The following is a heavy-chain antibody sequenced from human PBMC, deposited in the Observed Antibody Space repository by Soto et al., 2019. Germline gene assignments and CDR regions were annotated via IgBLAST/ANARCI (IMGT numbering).Heavy chain of an antibody. CDR3: ARDRFPPVRVPYYYYYYGMDV. D-gene: IGHD3-16*01. J-gene: IGHJ6*02. V-gene: IGHV3-30-3*01. Sequence: GGSLRLSCAASGFTFSSYAMHWVRQAPGKGLEWVAVISYDGSNKYYADSVKGRFTISRDNSKNTLYLQMNSLRAEDTAVYYCARDRFPPVRVPYYYYYYGMDVWGQGTTVTSP. CDR2: ISYDGSNK. CDR1: GFTFSSYA.